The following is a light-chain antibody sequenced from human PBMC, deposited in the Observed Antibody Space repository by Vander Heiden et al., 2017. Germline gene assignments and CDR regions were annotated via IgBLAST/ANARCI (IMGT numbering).Light chain of an antibody. CDR1: QSISSY. Sequence: DIQMTQSPSSLSAPVGDRVTITCRASQSISSYLNWYQQKPGKAPKLLIYAASSLKSGVPSRFSGSGYGTDFTLTISRRQPEDFATYYCQQRDSTPRTFGQGTKVEIK. V-gene: IGKV1-39*01. J-gene: IGKJ1*01. CDR2: AAS. CDR3: QQRDSTPRT.